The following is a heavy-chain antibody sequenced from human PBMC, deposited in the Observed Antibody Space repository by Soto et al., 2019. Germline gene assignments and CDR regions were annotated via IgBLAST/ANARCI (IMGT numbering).Heavy chain of an antibody. CDR3: ARVLRRGGWFCP. CDR1: GFTFSDYY. CDR2: ISSSGSTI. Sequence: QVQLVESGGGLVKPGGSLRLSCAASGFTFSDYYMSWIRQAPGKGLGWVSDISSSGSTIYYADSVKGRFTISSDNAKHVLELELTGLRAEDTAVYYCARVLRRGGWFCPWGQGTLVTVSS. D-gene: IGHD2-15*01. V-gene: IGHV3-11*01. J-gene: IGHJ5*02.